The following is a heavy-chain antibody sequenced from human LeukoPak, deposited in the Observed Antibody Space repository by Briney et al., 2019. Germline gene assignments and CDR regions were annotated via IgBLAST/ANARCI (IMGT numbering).Heavy chain of an antibody. Sequence: GGSLRLSCAASGFTFDDYGMSWVRQAPGKGLEWVSGINWNGGSTGYADSVKGRFTISRDNAKNSLYLQMNSLRAEDTALYHCARVSSSGYLFYFDYWGQGTLVTVSS. D-gene: IGHD3-22*01. J-gene: IGHJ4*02. CDR1: GFTFDDYG. CDR3: ARVSSSGYLFYFDY. CDR2: INWNGGST. V-gene: IGHV3-20*01.